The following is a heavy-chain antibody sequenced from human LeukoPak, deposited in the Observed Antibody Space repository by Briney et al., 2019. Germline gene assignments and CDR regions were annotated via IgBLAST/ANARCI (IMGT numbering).Heavy chain of an antibody. Sequence: SETLSLTCTVSGGSISSSLYYWGWIRQPPGKGLEWIGSIYNSGTTLYNPSLKSRVTISVDTSRNQFSLKLSSVTAADTAVYYCARDSTWFGEFRFDYWGQGTLVTVSS. V-gene: IGHV4-39*02. CDR1: GGSISSSLYY. CDR2: IYNSGTT. CDR3: ARDSTWFGEFRFDY. J-gene: IGHJ4*02. D-gene: IGHD3-10*01.